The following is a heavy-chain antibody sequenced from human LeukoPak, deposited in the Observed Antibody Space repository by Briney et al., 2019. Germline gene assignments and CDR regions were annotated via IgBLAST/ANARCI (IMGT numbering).Heavy chain of an antibody. J-gene: IGHJ4*02. Sequence: SETLSLTCAVYGGSFSGYYWSWIRQPPGKGLEWIGEINHSGSTNYNPSLKSRVTISVDTSKNQFSLKLSSVTAADTAVYYCARERPSSSWYVDYFDYWGQGTLVTVSS. CDR2: INHSGST. CDR1: GGSFSGYY. CDR3: ARERPSSSWYVDYFDY. D-gene: IGHD6-13*01. V-gene: IGHV4-34*01.